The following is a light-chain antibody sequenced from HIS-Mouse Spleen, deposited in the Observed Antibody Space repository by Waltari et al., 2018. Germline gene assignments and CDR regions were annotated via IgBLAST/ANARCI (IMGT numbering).Light chain of an antibody. Sequence: SYELTQPPSVSVSPGQTARITCSGDALPKKYAYWYPQKSSQAPALVIYEDSKRPSGIPERFSGSSSGTMATLTISGAQVEDEADYYCYSTDSSGNHRVFGGGTKLTVL. CDR3: YSTDSSGNHRV. CDR2: EDS. V-gene: IGLV3-10*01. J-gene: IGLJ2*01. CDR1: ALPKKY.